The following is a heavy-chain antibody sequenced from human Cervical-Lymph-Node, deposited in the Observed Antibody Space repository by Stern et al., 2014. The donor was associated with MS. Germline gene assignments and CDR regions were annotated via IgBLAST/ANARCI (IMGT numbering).Heavy chain of an antibody. CDR2: IYHSGST. J-gene: IGHJ5*01. D-gene: IGHD2-2*01. CDR3: ARKGAIVPAAIENWFDS. Sequence: QVQLQESGPGLVKPSQTLSLTCTVSGGSISSGGYFWSWIRQHPGKGLEWIGFIYHSGSTSYNPSLKSRVTISVDTSKNHFSLNLSSVTAADTAVYYCARKGAIVPAAIENWFDSWGQGTLVTVSS. V-gene: IGHV4-31*03. CDR1: GGSISSGGYF.